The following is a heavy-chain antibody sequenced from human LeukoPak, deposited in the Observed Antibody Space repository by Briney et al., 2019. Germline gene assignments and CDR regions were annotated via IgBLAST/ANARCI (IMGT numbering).Heavy chain of an antibody. Sequence: SGPALVKPTQTLTLTCTFCGVSGSTSGMCVSWIRGPPGKALEWLARSDWDDDKYYSTSLKTRLPISKDTSKNQVVLTMTNMDPVDTATYYCAREGQYDSSGYQYYFDYWGQGTLVTVSS. CDR2: SDWDDDK. CDR1: GVSGSTSGMC. CDR3: AREGQYDSSGYQYYFDY. D-gene: IGHD3-22*01. J-gene: IGHJ4*02. V-gene: IGHV2-70*11.